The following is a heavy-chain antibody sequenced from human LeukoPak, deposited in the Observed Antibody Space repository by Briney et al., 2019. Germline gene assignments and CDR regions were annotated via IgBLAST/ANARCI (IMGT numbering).Heavy chain of an antibody. D-gene: IGHD6-13*01. CDR2: LSWNGATT. V-gene: IGHV3-9*01. Sequence: GGSLRLSCAASGFTFCAYAMHWVRQAPGKGPEWISGLSWNGATTAYADSVRGRFTISRDNAKNSLYLQMNSLTSEDTALYYCAKGDTSSWFPNFDYWGQGTRVTVSS. CDR3: AKGDTSSWFPNFDY. CDR1: GFTFCAYA. J-gene: IGHJ4*02.